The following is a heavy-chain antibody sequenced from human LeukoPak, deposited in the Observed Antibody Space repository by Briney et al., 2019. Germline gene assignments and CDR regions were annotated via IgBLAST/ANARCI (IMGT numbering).Heavy chain of an antibody. Sequence: PSETLSLTCSISGGSISPYYWTWVRQSPGKGLGWIGYIYYGGSTNYTPSLKSRVTISIDTSETQFSLRLTSVTAADTAVYYCARGSSSWYIPQDYWGQGALVTVSS. J-gene: IGHJ4*02. CDR2: IYYGGST. CDR1: GGSISPYY. V-gene: IGHV4-59*01. CDR3: ARGSSSWYIPQDY. D-gene: IGHD6-13*01.